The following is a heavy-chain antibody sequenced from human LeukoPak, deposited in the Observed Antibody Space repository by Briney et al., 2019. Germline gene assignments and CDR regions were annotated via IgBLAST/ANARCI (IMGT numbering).Heavy chain of an antibody. CDR3: AKVHSVFWSGYLAY. CDR2: ISGSGGST. V-gene: IGHV3-23*01. CDR1: EFTFSSYA. D-gene: IGHD3-3*01. Sequence: AGGSLRLSCAASEFTFSSYAMSWVRQAPGKGLDWVSGISGSGGSTYYADSVKGRFTISRDNSKNTLYLQMNSLRAEDTAVYYCAKVHSVFWSGYLAYWGQGTLVAVSS. J-gene: IGHJ4*02.